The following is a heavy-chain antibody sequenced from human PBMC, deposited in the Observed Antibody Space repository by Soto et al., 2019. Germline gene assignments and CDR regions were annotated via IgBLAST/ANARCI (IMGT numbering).Heavy chain of an antibody. CDR1: GYTLTELS. CDR3: ATMAKYCSSTSCYPNWFDP. J-gene: IGHJ5*02. Sequence: ASVKVSCKVSGYTLTELSMHWVRQAPGKGLEWMGGFDPEDGETIYAQKFQGRVTMTEDTSTDTAYMELSSLRSEDTAVYYCATMAKYCSSTSCYPNWFDPWGQGTLVTVSS. CDR2: FDPEDGET. D-gene: IGHD2-2*01. V-gene: IGHV1-24*01.